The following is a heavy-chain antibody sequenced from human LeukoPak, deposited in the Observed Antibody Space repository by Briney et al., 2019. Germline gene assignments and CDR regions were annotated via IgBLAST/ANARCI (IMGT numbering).Heavy chain of an antibody. J-gene: IGHJ1*01. CDR2: IHHSGAT. D-gene: IGHD3-22*01. Sequence: SETLSLTCIVSGHFIINSYYWGWIRQPPGKGLEWIGSIHHSGATYYNPSLKSRVTISIDTSKNQFSLKLNSVTAADTAVYYCARTVDSSGFSSFQHWGQGTLVTVSS. V-gene: IGHV4-38-2*02. CDR1: GHFIINSYY. CDR3: ARTVDSSGFSSFQH.